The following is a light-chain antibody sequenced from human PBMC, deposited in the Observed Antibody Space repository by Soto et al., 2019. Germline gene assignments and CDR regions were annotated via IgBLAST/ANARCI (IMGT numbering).Light chain of an antibody. CDR2: EVS. V-gene: IGLV2-14*01. J-gene: IGLJ1*01. CDR1: NSDAGGYNY. CDR3: SSYTSSSIDYV. Sequence: QSALTQPASVSGSPGQSISISCTGDNSDAGGYNYVSWYGQHPGKAPKLMIYEVSNRPSGVSNRFSGSKSGNTASLTISGLQAEYEADYYCSSYTSSSIDYVFGTGTKLTVL.